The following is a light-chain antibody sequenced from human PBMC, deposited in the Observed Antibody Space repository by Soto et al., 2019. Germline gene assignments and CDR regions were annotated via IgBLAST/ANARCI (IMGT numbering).Light chain of an antibody. J-gene: IGKJ3*01. V-gene: IGKV3-20*01. Sequence: EIVLTQSPGTLSLSPGERATLSCRASQSVSSNYFAWYQFKVGQAPRLLIYGASNRPTGIPDRFSGSGSGTDFTLAISRLEPEDSAVYFCQQYGGSPIFTFGPGTKLDIK. CDR3: QQYGGSPIFT. CDR1: QSVSSNY. CDR2: GAS.